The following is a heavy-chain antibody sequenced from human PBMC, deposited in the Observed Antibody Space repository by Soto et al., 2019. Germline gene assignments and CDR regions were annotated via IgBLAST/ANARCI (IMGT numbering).Heavy chain of an antibody. CDR2: ISAYNGNT. D-gene: IGHD6-13*01. CDR1: GYTFTSYG. CDR3: AREQSIAAAGRLRY. J-gene: IGHJ4*02. Sequence: ASVKVSGKASGYTFTSYGISWVRQAPGQGLEWMGWISAYNGNTNYAQKLQGRVTMTTDTSTSTAYMELRSLRSDDTAVYYCAREQSIAAAGRLRYWGQGTLVTVSS. V-gene: IGHV1-18*01.